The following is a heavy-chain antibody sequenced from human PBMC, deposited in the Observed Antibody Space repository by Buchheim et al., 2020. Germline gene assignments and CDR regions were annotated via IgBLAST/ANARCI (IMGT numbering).Heavy chain of an antibody. D-gene: IGHD3-22*01. CDR1: GFTFSNYA. Sequence: EVHLLESGGGLVQPGGSLRLPCGAAGFTFSNYAMSWVRQAPGKGLEWVSVISGSGGNRYSADSVTGRFTISRDNSRNTLYLQMNSLRAEDTAVYYCAKSSNYYDSSGYLYYFDYWGQGTL. V-gene: IGHV3-23*01. CDR2: ISGSGGNR. J-gene: IGHJ4*02. CDR3: AKSSNYYDSSGYLYYFDY.